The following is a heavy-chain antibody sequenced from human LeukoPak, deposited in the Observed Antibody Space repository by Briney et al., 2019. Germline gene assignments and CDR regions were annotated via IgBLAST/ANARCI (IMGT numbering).Heavy chain of an antibody. CDR1: GYTFSGYF. Sequence: ASVKVSCKTSGYTFSGYFVHWERQAPGQGLEWMGRINAGSGDREFAQKFQGSVTMTRDTFVSTAYMEVSGLTSDDTAIYYSARDLSSTPHCELDHWGKGTLVTVSS. V-gene: IGHV1-2*06. D-gene: IGHD2-21*02. J-gene: IGHJ4*02. CDR2: INAGSGDR. CDR3: ARDLSSTPHCELDH.